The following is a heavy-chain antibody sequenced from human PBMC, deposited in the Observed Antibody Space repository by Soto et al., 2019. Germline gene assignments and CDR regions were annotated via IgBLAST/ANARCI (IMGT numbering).Heavy chain of an antibody. V-gene: IGHV3-15*07. Sequence: GGSLRLSCAASGFTFSNAWMNWVRQAPGKGLEWVGRIKSKTDGGTTDYAAPVKGRFTISRDDSKNTLYLQMNSLKTEDTAVYYCTTEVDYGDVHLDYWGQGTLVTVSS. CDR1: GFTFSNAW. CDR3: TTEVDYGDVHLDY. CDR2: IKSKTDGGTT. J-gene: IGHJ4*02. D-gene: IGHD4-17*01.